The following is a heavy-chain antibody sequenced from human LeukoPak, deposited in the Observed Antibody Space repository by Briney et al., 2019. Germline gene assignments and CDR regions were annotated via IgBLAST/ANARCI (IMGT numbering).Heavy chain of an antibody. CDR2: IRGSGGST. V-gene: IGHV3-23*01. CDR3: AKGRGHYYDSSGPPDY. Sequence: GGSLRLSCAASGFIVNSYVMSWVRQAPGKGLEWVSLIRGSGGSTYYADSVRGRFTISRDNSKNTLYLQMNSLRAEDTAVYYCAKGRGHYYDSSGPPDYWGQGTLVTVSS. D-gene: IGHD3-22*01. CDR1: GFIVNSYV. J-gene: IGHJ4*02.